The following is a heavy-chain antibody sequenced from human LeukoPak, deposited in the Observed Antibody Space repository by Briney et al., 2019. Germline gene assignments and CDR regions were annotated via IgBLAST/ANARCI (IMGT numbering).Heavy chain of an antibody. CDR1: GYTFTGYY. V-gene: IGHV1-2*06. J-gene: IGHJ4*02. CDR3: ARRTIAAAGTGNY. Sequence: GASVKVSCKASGYTFTGYYMHWVRQAPGQGLEWMGRINPNSGGTNYAQKFQGRVTMTRDTSISTAYMELSRLRSDDTAGYYCARRTIAAAGTGNYWGQGTLVTVSS. D-gene: IGHD6-13*01. CDR2: INPNSGGT.